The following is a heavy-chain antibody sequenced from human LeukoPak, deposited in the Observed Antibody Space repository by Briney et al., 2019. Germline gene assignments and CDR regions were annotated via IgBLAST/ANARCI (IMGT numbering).Heavy chain of an antibody. CDR3: ARNYRSSTSCYLGNYYYMDV. CDR1: GYTFTSYG. Sequence: ASVKVSCKASGYTFTSYGISWVRQDPGQGLEWMGWISAYNGNTNYAQKLQGRVTMTTDTSTSTAYMELRSLRSDDTAVYYCARNYRSSTSCYLGNYYYMDVWGKGTTVTVSS. J-gene: IGHJ6*03. CDR2: ISAYNGNT. D-gene: IGHD2-2*01. V-gene: IGHV1-18*01.